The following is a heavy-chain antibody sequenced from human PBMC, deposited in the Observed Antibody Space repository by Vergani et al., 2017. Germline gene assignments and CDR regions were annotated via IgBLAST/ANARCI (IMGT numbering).Heavy chain of an antibody. D-gene: IGHD2-2*01. CDR3: ARVGTSSNRDYFDY. J-gene: IGHJ4*02. V-gene: IGHV1-2*02. CDR2: INPNSGGT. Sequence: QVQLVQSGAEVKKPGASVKVSCKASGYTFTDYFMHWVRQAPGQGLEWMGWINPNSGGTNYAQKFQGRVTMTRDTSISTAYMELSNLRSDDRAVYYCARVGTSSNRDYFDYWVEGTLVTVSS. CDR1: GYTFTDYF.